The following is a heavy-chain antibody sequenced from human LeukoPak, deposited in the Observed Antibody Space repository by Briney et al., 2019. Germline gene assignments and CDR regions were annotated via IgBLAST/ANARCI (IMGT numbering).Heavy chain of an antibody. Sequence: GGSLRLSCAASGFTFSSYSMNWVRQAPGKGLEWVSSISSSSSYIYYADSVKGRFTISRDNAKNSLYLQMNSLRAEDTAVYYCARRSCSTTNCPIDIWGQGTMVTVSS. V-gene: IGHV3-21*01. CDR1: GFTFSSYS. CDR3: ARRSCSTTNCPIDI. J-gene: IGHJ3*02. D-gene: IGHD2-2*01. CDR2: ISSSSSYI.